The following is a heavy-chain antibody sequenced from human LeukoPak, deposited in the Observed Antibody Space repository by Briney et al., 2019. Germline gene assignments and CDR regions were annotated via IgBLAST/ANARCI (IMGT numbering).Heavy chain of an antibody. CDR2: IIPILGIA. D-gene: IGHD3-10*01. CDR3: ARHYYGSGSYRNFDY. CDR1: GGTFSSYA. J-gene: IGHJ4*02. Sequence: GASVKVSCKASGGTFSSYAISWVRQAPGQGLEWMGRIIPILGIANYAQKFQGRVTITADKSTSTAYMELSSLRSEDTAVYYCARHYYGSGSYRNFDYWGQGTLVTVSS. V-gene: IGHV1-69*04.